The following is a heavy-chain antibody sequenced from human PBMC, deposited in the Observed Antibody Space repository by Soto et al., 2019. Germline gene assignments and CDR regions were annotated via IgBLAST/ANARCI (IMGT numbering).Heavy chain of an antibody. Sequence: PSETLSLTCSIYSGSSRGSYCSWSRQPPGKGLEWIGEISQSGNTNYSPSLKSRVSISIDTSKKQFSLNLASVSAADTAVYYCARAPKVSGSSQTRPDFWGQGILVT. CDR3: ARAPKVSGSSQTRPDF. D-gene: IGHD6-6*01. J-gene: IGHJ4*02. V-gene: IGHV4-34*01. CDR1: SGSSRGSY. CDR2: ISQSGNT.